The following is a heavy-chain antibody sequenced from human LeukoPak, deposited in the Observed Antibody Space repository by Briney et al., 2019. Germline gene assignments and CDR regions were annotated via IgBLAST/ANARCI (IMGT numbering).Heavy chain of an antibody. Sequence: SGGSLRLSCAASEFTFSSYSMNWVRQAPGKGLEWVSSISSSSTYIYYADSVKGRFTISRDNAKNSLYLQMNSLRAEDTAVYYCARPTYGDYEPFFDYWGQGTLVTVSS. J-gene: IGHJ4*02. V-gene: IGHV3-21*01. CDR1: EFTFSSYS. CDR3: ARPTYGDYEPFFDY. CDR2: ISSSSTYI. D-gene: IGHD4-17*01.